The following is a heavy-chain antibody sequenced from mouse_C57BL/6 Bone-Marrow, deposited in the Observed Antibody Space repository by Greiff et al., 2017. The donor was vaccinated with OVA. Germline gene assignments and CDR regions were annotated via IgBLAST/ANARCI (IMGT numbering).Heavy chain of an antibody. CDR3: ARDTSCYEDYAMDY. Sequence: QVQLQQPGAELVLPGASVKLSCKASGYTFTSYWMHWVKQRPGQGLEWIGEIDPSDSYTNYNQKFKGKSTLTVDKSSSTAYMQLSSLTSEDTAVYYCARDTSCYEDYAMDYWGQGTSVTVSS. D-gene: IGHD3-2*02. V-gene: IGHV1-69*01. CDR2: IDPSDSYT. CDR1: GYTFTSYW. J-gene: IGHJ4*01.